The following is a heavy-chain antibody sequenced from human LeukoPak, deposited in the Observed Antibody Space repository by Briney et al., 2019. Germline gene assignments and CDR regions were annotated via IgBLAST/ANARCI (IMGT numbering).Heavy chain of an antibody. CDR1: GFTFSSYS. J-gene: IGHJ4*02. CDR2: ISSSSSYI. Sequence: GGSLRLSCAASGFTFSSYSMNWVRQAPGKGLEWVSSISSSSSYIYYADSVKGRFTISRDNAKNSLYLQMNSLRAEDTALYYCAKDLAPWGAGGVILNWGQGTLVTVSS. D-gene: IGHD3-16*01. V-gene: IGHV3-21*04. CDR3: AKDLAPWGAGGVILN.